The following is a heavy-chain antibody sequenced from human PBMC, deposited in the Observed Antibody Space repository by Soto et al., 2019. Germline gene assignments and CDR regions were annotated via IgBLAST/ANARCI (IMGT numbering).Heavy chain of an antibody. CDR1: GYTFTSYA. J-gene: IGHJ4*02. D-gene: IGHD6-19*01. Sequence: SVKVSCKASGYTFTSYAMHWVRQAPGQGLEWMGGIIPIFGTANYAQKFQGRVTITADESTSTAYMELSSLRSEDTAVYYCARTFSSGWSKYYFDYWGQGTLVTVSS. CDR2: IIPIFGTA. CDR3: ARTFSSGWSKYYFDY. V-gene: IGHV1-69*13.